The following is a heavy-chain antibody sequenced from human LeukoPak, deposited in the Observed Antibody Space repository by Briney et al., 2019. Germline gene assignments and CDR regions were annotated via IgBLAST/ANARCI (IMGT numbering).Heavy chain of an antibody. CDR3: ARDRSYSSSWEYFQH. D-gene: IGHD6-13*01. Sequence: GSLRLSCAASGFTFSSYSMNWVRQAPGKGLEWVSSISSSSSYIYYADSVRGRFTISRDKSKNTLYLQMNSLRAGDTAVYYCARDRSYSSSWEYFQHWGQGTLVTVSS. CDR2: ISSSSSYI. V-gene: IGHV3-21*01. CDR1: GFTFSSYS. J-gene: IGHJ1*01.